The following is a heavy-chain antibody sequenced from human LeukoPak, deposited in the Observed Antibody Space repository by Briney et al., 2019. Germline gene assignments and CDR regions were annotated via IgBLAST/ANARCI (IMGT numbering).Heavy chain of an antibody. D-gene: IGHD6-13*01. CDR3: AKDGSWGRRAAAGWD. J-gene: IGHJ4*02. V-gene: IGHV3-9*01. Sequence: GGSLRLSCAASGFTFDDYVMHWVRHAPGKGLEWVSGISWNSGSIGYADSVKGRFTISRDNAKNSLYLQMNSLRAEDTALYYCAKDGSWGRRAAAGWDWGQGTLVTVSS. CDR2: ISWNSGSI. CDR1: GFTFDDYV.